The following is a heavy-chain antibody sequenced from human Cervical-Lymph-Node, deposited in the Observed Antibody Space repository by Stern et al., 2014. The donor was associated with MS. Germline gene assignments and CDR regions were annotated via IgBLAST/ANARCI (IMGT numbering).Heavy chain of an antibody. Sequence: QVQLVESGAEVKKPGSSVKVSCKASGGTFSSYAISWVRQAPGQGLEWMGRIIPILGIANYAKKVQGRVTITADKPTSPAYMELGSLRSEDTAVYYCARDGCQYYYDSSGCYYFDYWGQGTLVTVSS. D-gene: IGHD3-22*01. CDR1: GGTFSSYA. J-gene: IGHJ4*02. CDR2: IIPILGIA. V-gene: IGHV1-69*09. CDR3: ARDGCQYYYDSSGCYYFDY.